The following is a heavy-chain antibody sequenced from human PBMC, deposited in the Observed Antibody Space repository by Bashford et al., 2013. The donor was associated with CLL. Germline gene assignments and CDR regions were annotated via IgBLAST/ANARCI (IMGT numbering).Heavy chain of an antibody. CDR3: ARGPMIVVVINPGEPYYYHYYGMDV. J-gene: IGHJ6*02. CDR1: GGSFSGYY. V-gene: IGHV4-34*01. D-gene: IGHD3-22*01. CDR2: INHSGST. Sequence: SETLSLTCAVYGGSFSGYYWSWIRQPPGKGLEWIGEINHSGSTNYNPSLKSRVTISVDTSKNQFSLKLSSVTAADTAVYYCARGPMIVVVINPGEPYYYHYYGMDVWGQGTTVTVSS.